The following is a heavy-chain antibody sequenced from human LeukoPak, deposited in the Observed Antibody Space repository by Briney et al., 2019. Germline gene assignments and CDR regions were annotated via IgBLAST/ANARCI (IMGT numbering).Heavy chain of an antibody. CDR2: INHSGST. J-gene: IGHJ4*02. D-gene: IGHD6-19*01. Sequence: SETLSLTCAVYGGSFSGYYWSWIRQPPGKGLEWIGEINHSGSTNYNPSLKSRVTISVDTSKNQFSLKLSSVTAADMAVYYCARSPLTVAGDYWGQGTLVTVSS. CDR1: GGSFSGYY. V-gene: IGHV4-34*01. CDR3: ARSPLTVAGDY.